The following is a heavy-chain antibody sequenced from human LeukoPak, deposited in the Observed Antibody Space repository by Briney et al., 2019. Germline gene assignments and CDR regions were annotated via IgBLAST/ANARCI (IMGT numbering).Heavy chain of an antibody. CDR1: GFTVSSNY. D-gene: IGHD2-15*01. Sequence: GGSLRLPCAASGFTVSSNYMSWVRQAPGKGLEWVSVIYSGGSTYYADSVKGRFTISRDNSKNTLYLQMNSLRAEDTAVYYCASAGDGSCCFGGYWGQGTLVTVSS. V-gene: IGHV3-66*01. CDR2: IYSGGST. J-gene: IGHJ4*02. CDR3: ASAGDGSCCFGGY.